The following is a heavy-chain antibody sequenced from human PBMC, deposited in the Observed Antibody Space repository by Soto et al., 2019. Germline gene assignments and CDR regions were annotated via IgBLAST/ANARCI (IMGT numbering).Heavy chain of an antibody. CDR2: INPINGRT. Sequence: GASVKVSCKASGYTFTSYYIHRVRQAPGQGLEWMGIINPINGRTNYAQKFQGRVTMTRDTSTSTVYMEMSSLRSEDTAVYYRARGKDPDMYYYYMDVWGKGTTVTVSS. CDR3: ARGKDPDMYYYYMDV. CDR1: GYTFTSYY. V-gene: IGHV1-46*03. J-gene: IGHJ6*03. D-gene: IGHD3-9*01.